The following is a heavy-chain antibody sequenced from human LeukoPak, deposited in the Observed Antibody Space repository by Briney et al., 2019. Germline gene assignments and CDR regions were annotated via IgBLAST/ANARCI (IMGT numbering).Heavy chain of an antibody. V-gene: IGHV4-61*02. CDR2: IYTSGST. D-gene: IGHD1-26*01. CDR3: ARVQLGSGSYYDY. CDR1: GGSISSGSYY. Sequence: SETLSLTCTVSGGSISSGSYYWSWIRQHAGKGLEWIGRIYTSGSTNYNPSLKSRVTISVDTSKNQFSLKLSSVTAADTAVYYCARVQLGSGSYYDYWGQGTLVTVSS. J-gene: IGHJ4*02.